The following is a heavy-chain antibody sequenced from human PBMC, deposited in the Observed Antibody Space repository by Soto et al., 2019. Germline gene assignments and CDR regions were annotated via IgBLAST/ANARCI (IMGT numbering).Heavy chain of an antibody. CDR1: GYIFTNHY. Sequence: QVQLVQSGAEVKKPGASVKVSCKASGYIFTNHYIHWVRQAPGQGLEWMGIINPSGGSTNYLQKFQGRITMTRGTSTSTVYMELSSLRSEDTGVYFCARADYYDSSGFYYDCWGQGTLVTVSS. V-gene: IGHV1-46*01. CDR2: INPSGGST. CDR3: ARADYYDSSGFYYDC. J-gene: IGHJ4*02. D-gene: IGHD3-22*01.